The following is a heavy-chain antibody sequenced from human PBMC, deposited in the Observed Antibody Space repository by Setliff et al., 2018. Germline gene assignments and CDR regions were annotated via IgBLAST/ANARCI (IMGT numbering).Heavy chain of an antibody. V-gene: IGHV5-51*01. CDR1: GYRFTSQW. Sequence: PGESLKTSCNASGYRFTSQWIAWVRQTPGRGLEWMGIIYPADSDTTYSPSFQGQVTISVDKSLSTAYLQWSSLKASDSGKYYCARRGYGGYIYGSFDSWGQGTLVTVSS. CDR2: IYPADSDT. D-gene: IGHD5-18*01. CDR3: ARRGYGGYIYGSFDS. J-gene: IGHJ5*01.